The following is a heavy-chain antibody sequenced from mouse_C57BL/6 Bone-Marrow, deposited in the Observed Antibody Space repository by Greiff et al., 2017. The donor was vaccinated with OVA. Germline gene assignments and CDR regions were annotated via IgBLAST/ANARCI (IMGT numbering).Heavy chain of an antibody. CDR3: ARPPGLRRAWYFDV. CDR1: GFTFSDYY. Sequence: EVQLVVSGGGLVQPGGSLKLSCAASGFTFSDYYMYWVRQTPEKRLEWVAYISNGGGSTYYPDTVKGRFTISRDNAKNTLYLQMSRLKSEDTAMYYCARPPGLRRAWYFDVWGTGTTVTVSS. V-gene: IGHV5-12*01. J-gene: IGHJ1*03. CDR2: ISNGGGST. D-gene: IGHD2-4*01.